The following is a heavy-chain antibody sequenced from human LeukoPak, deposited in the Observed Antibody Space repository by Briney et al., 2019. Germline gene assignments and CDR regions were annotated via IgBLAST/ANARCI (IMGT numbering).Heavy chain of an antibody. J-gene: IGHJ5*02. CDR2: ISGSGGST. CDR1: GFTLSRYA. V-gene: IGHV3-23*01. Sequence: GGSLRLSCAASGFTLSRYALSWVRPAPRKGLEWVSDISGSGGSTYYADSLKGPFTISRDNSKNTLYLQMNSLKAEDTAVYYCAKGNNYDFWSGPSRWFDPWGQGTLVTVSS. D-gene: IGHD3-3*01. CDR3: AKGNNYDFWSGPSRWFDP.